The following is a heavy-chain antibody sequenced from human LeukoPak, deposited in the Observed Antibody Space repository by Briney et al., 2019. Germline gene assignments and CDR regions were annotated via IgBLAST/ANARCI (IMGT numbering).Heavy chain of an antibody. CDR1: GFTFSSYW. CDR3: ERDMDAEIAAAADRWYYYYYGMDV. Sequence: GGSLRLSCAASGFTFSSYWMHWVRQAPGKGLVWVSRINSDGSSTSYADSVKGRFTISRDNAKKTLYLQMNSLRAEDTAVYYCERDMDAEIAAAADRWYYYYYGMDVWGQGTTVTVSS. D-gene: IGHD6-13*01. V-gene: IGHV3-74*01. J-gene: IGHJ6*02. CDR2: INSDGSST.